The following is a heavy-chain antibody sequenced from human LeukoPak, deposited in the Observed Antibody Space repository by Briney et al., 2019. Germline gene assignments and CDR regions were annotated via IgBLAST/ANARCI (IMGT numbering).Heavy chain of an antibody. CDR1: GGSFSGYY. D-gene: IGHD5-18*01. Sequence: PSEALSLTCAVYGGSFSGYYWSWIRQPPGKGLEWIGEINHSGSTNYNPSLKSRVTISVDTSKNQFSLKLSSVTAAETAVYYCARAISGCSYGYPISGYFDYWGQGTLVTVSS. CDR3: ARAISGCSYGYPISGYFDY. V-gene: IGHV4-34*01. CDR2: INHSGST. J-gene: IGHJ4*02.